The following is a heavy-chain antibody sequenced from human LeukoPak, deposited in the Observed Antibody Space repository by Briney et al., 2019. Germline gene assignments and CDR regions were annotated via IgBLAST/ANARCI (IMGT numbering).Heavy chain of an antibody. V-gene: IGHV4-39*07. CDR2: IYYSGST. CDR3: ARDLGLRYFDY. J-gene: IGHJ4*02. Sequence: PSETLSLTCTVSGGSISSSSYCWGWIRQPPGKGLECIGRIYYSGSTYYYPSLQSIVTISVDTSKHQFSLKLSSVTAADTAVYYCARDLGLRYFDYWGQGTLVTVSS. D-gene: IGHD3-9*01. CDR1: GGSISSSSYC.